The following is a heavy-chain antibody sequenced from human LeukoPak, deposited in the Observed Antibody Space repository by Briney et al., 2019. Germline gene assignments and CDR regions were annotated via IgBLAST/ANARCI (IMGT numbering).Heavy chain of an antibody. J-gene: IGHJ4*02. V-gene: IGHV3-48*04. D-gene: IGHD2-2*01. CDR1: GFTFSSYS. CDR2: ISSSGSTI. CDR3: ARDGGYYATSPRFDY. Sequence: GGSLRLSCAASGFTFSSYSMNWVRQAPGKGLEWVSYISSSGSTIYYADSVKGRFTISRDNAKNSLYLQMNSLRAEDTAVYYCARDGGYYATSPRFDYWGQGTLVTVSS.